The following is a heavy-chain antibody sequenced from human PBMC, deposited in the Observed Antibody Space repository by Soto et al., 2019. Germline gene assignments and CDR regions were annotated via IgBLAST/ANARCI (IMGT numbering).Heavy chain of an antibody. Sequence: SVKVSCKASGVTFSSYAISWVRQAPGQGLEWMGGIIPIFGTANYAQKFQGRVTITADESTSTAYMELSSLRSEDTAVYYCARGTYYDFWSGYPYYYGMDVWGQGTTVTVSS. J-gene: IGHJ6*02. CDR2: IIPIFGTA. CDR3: ARGTYYDFWSGYPYYYGMDV. V-gene: IGHV1-69*13. D-gene: IGHD3-3*01. CDR1: GVTFSSYA.